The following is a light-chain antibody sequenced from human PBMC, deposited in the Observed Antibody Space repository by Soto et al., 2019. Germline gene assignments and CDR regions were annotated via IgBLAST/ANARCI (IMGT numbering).Light chain of an antibody. V-gene: IGKV4-1*01. CDR3: QQFYSTPQS. CDR1: QSVFHSFSNRNY. Sequence: DIVMTQSPDSLAVSLGERATINCKSSQSVFHSFSNRNYIAWYQQKPGQSPNLLISWASTRESGVPDRFSGSGSGTAFTLTISRLQAEDVAVYYCQQFYSTPQSFGQGTKLQIQ. J-gene: IGKJ2*01. CDR2: WAS.